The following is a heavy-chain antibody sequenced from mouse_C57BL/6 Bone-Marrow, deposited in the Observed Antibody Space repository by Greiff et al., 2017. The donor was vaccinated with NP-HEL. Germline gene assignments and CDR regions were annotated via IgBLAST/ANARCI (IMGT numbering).Heavy chain of an antibody. CDR1: GYTFTSYW. Sequence: VQLQQSGAELVKPGASVTLSCKASGYTFTSYWMHWVKQRPGQGLEWIGMIHPNSGSTNYNEKFTSKATLTVDNSTSTAYMQLSSLTSEDSAVYYCARDGSFSWFAYWGQGTLVTVSA. J-gene: IGHJ3*01. CDR2: IHPNSGST. CDR3: ARDGSFSWFAY. V-gene: IGHV1-64*01. D-gene: IGHD1-1*02.